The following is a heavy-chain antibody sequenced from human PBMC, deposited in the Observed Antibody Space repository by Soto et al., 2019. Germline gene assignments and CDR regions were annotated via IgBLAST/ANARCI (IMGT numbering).Heavy chain of an antibody. CDR2: ISSGSGTT. CDR3: AKIGTYLRMDV. J-gene: IGHJ6*02. CDR1: GFTFSSYS. V-gene: IGHV3-48*01. Sequence: EVQLVESGGGLAQPGGSLRLSCAVSGFTFSSYSMNWVRQAPGKGLEWVSYISSGSGTTYYADSVKGRFSISRDNANNSLYLQMNSLRVEDTAVYYCAKIGTYLRMDVWGQGTTVTVSS. D-gene: IGHD3-10*01.